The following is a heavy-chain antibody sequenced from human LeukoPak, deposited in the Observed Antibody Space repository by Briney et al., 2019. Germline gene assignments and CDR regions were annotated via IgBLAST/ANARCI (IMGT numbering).Heavy chain of an antibody. CDR1: GSIFTDYG. CDR3: ARGTSVIDY. CDR2: ISAYNGNT. D-gene: IGHD3-16*01. V-gene: IGHV1-18*01. Sequence: GASVKVSCKASGSIFTDYGISWVRQAPGQGLEWMGWISAYNGNTNYAQKVQGRVTMTTDTSTNTAYMELRSLKFDDTAVYYCARGTSVIDYWGQGTLVTVSS. J-gene: IGHJ4*02.